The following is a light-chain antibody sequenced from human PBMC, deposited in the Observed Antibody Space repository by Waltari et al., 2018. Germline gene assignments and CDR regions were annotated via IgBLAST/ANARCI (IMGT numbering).Light chain of an antibody. CDR2: DVS. V-gene: IGLV2-14*01. J-gene: IGLJ3*02. Sequence: QSALTQPASVSGSPGQSITISCTGTSSDVGGYNYVPWYQQHPGKAPKLMIYDVSKRPSGVSNRFSGSKSANTASLTISGLQAEDEADYYCSSYTSSRTRVFGGGTKLTVL. CDR3: SSYTSSRTRV. CDR1: SSDVGGYNY.